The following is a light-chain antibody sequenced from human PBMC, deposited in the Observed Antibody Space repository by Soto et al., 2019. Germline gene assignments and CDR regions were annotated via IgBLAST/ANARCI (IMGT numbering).Light chain of an antibody. V-gene: IGKV3-15*01. CDR1: QSVSSN. CDR2: GSS. Sequence: IVMTQSPATLSVSPGERATLSCRASQSVSSNLAWYQQKPGQAPRLLIYGSSTRATGVPDRFSGSGSGTEFALIISSLQSEDVAVYYCQQYSNWPPAITLGQGTRLEIK. J-gene: IGKJ5*01. CDR3: QQYSNWPPAIT.